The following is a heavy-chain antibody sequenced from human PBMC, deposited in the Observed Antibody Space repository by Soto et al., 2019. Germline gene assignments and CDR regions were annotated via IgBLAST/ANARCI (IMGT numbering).Heavy chain of an antibody. D-gene: IGHD1-26*01. Sequence: GGSLRLSCAASGFTFSSYSMNWVRQAPGKGLEWVSYISSSSSYINYADSVKGRFTISRDNAKNSLYLQMNSLRAEDTAVYYCARDGRVGATKLIDYWGQGTLVTVSS. CDR2: ISSSSSYI. J-gene: IGHJ4*02. CDR1: GFTFSSYS. V-gene: IGHV3-21*01. CDR3: ARDGRVGATKLIDY.